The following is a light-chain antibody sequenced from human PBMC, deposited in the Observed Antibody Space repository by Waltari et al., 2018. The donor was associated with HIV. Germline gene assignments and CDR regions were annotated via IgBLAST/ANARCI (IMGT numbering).Light chain of an antibody. CDR2: DPN. Sequence: QSVLTQPPSVSAAPGQKVTISCSGSSSTIGNNFVSWYQQLPGTAPKLLIYDPNKRPSGIPDRFSASKSGTSATLAITGLQTGDEAVYYCGTWDNSLSAFWVFGGGTKVTVL. V-gene: IGLV1-51*01. CDR3: GTWDNSLSAFWV. J-gene: IGLJ3*02. CDR1: SSTIGNNF.